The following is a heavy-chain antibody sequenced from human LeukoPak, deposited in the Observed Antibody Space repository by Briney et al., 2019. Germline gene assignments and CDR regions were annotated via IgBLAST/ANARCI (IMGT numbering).Heavy chain of an antibody. V-gene: IGHV3-23*01. CDR2: ISGAGGPT. D-gene: IGHD5-12*01. J-gene: IGHJ3*02. Sequence: GGSLRLSCAASGFTFSSYDMSWVRQAPGKGLEWVSYISGAGGPTYYADSVQGRFTISRDNSKNTMYLQMNSLRAEDTAVYYCAKDLVATTYRDAFDIWGQGSMVTVSS. CDR1: GFTFSSYD. CDR3: AKDLVATTYRDAFDI.